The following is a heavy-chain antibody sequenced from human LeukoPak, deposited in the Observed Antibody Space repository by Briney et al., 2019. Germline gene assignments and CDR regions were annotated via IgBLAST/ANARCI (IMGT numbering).Heavy chain of an antibody. CDR3: AHRRDSSSWYSSYFDY. D-gene: IGHD6-13*01. CDR2: IYWDDDK. J-gene: IGHJ4*02. CDR1: GFSLSTSGVG. Sequence: SGPTLVKPXQTLTLTCTFSGFSLSTSGVGVGWIRQPPGKALEWLAVIYWDDDKRYSPSLKSRLTITKDTSKNQVVLTMTNMDPVDTATYYCAHRRDSSSWYSSYFDYWGQGTLVTVSS. V-gene: IGHV2-5*02.